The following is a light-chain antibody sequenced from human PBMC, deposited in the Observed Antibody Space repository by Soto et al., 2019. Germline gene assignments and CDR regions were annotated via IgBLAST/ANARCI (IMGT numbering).Light chain of an antibody. J-gene: IGLJ3*02. CDR1: SSNIGRNT. Sequence: QSVLTQPPSASGTPGQRVTISCSGSSSNIGRNTVNWYQQLPGTAPKLLIYYNNQRPSGVPDRFSGSKSGTSASLAISGLQSEDEADYFCAAWDVSLNGPVFGGGTKLTVL. V-gene: IGLV1-44*01. CDR2: YNN. CDR3: AAWDVSLNGPV.